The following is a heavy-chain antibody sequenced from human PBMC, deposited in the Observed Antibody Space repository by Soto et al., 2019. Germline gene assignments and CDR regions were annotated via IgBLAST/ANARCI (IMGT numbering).Heavy chain of an antibody. CDR3: AKAYSSSWYKGTYGMDV. D-gene: IGHD6-13*01. CDR1: GFTFSSYG. J-gene: IGHJ6*02. V-gene: IGHV3-30*18. CDR2: ISYDGSNK. Sequence: QAQLVESGGGVVQPGRSLRLSCAASGFTFSSYGMHWVRQAPGKGLEWVAVISYDGSNKYYADSVKGRFTISRDNSKNTLYLQMNSLRAEDTAVYYCAKAYSSSWYKGTYGMDVWGQGTTVTVSS.